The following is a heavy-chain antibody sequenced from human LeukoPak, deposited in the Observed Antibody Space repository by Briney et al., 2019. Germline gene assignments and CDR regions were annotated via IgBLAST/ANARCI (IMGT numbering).Heavy chain of an antibody. CDR1: GFTVSSNY. Sequence: RGSLRLSCAASGFTVSSNYMSWVRQAPGKGLEWVSVIYSGGTTNYADSVKGRFTISRDNSKNTLYLQMNSLRAEDTAVYYCARSRSGYQLLPYYYYGMDVWGQGTTVTVSS. V-gene: IGHV3-53*05. CDR3: ARSRSGYQLLPYYYYGMDV. D-gene: IGHD2-2*01. CDR2: IYSGGTT. J-gene: IGHJ6*02.